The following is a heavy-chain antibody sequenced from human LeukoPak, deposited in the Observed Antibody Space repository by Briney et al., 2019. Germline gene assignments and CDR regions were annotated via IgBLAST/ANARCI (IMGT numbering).Heavy chain of an antibody. CDR2: ISYDGSNK. CDR1: GFTFSSFW. Sequence: GGSLRLSCAASGFTFSSFWMTWVRQAPGKGLEWVAVISYDGSNKYYADSVKGRFTVSRDNSKNTLYLQMNSLRAEDTAVYYCASGAVGYNSVFLDYWGQGTLVTVSS. D-gene: IGHD5-24*01. V-gene: IGHV3-30-3*01. J-gene: IGHJ4*02. CDR3: ASGAVGYNSVFLDY.